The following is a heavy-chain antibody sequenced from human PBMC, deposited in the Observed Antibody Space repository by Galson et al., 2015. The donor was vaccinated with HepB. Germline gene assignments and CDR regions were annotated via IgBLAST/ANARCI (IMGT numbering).Heavy chain of an antibody. CDR1: GFTFSNYD. CDR3: ARGAMTQLSYDYVCGSYRYPLDY. J-gene: IGHJ4*02. D-gene: IGHD3-16*02. V-gene: IGHV3-30-3*01. CDR2: ISYDGSNK. Sequence: SLRLSCAASGFTFSNYDMHWVRQAPGKGLEWVAVISYDGSNKYYADSVKGRFTISRDNSKNTLYLQMNSLRAEDTAVYYCARGAMTQLSYDYVCGSYRYPLDYWGQGTLVTVSS.